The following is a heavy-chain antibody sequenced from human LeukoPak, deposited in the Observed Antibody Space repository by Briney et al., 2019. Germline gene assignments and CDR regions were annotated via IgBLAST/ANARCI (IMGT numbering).Heavy chain of an antibody. CDR3: ARRNPDTAMVCFDY. Sequence: GESLQISCKGSGYSFTSYWIGWVRQMPGKGLEWMGIIYPGDSDTRYSPSFQGQVTISADRSISTAYLQWSSLKASDTAMYYCARRNPDTAMVCFDYWGQGTLVTVSS. CDR1: GYSFTSYW. D-gene: IGHD5-18*01. CDR2: IYPGDSDT. J-gene: IGHJ4*02. V-gene: IGHV5-51*01.